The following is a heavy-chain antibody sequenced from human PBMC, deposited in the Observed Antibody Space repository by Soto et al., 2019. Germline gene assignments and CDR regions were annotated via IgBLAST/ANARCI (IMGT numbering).Heavy chain of an antibody. D-gene: IGHD3-3*01. Sequence: SETLSLTCTVSGGSISSSSYYWGWIRQPPGKGLEWIGSIYYSGSTYYNPSLKSRVTISVDTSKNQFSLKLSSVTAADTAVYYCAREGTIFGVVIGPGNYYMDVWGKGTTVTVSS. CDR1: GGSISSSSYY. J-gene: IGHJ6*03. V-gene: IGHV4-39*02. CDR3: AREGTIFGVVIGPGNYYMDV. CDR2: IYYSGST.